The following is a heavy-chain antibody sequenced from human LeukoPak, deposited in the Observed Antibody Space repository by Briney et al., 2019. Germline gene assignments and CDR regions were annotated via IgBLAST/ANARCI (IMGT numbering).Heavy chain of an antibody. J-gene: IGHJ4*02. CDR3: ARADSSGWYNPSLGY. Sequence: ASVKVSCKASGYTFTGYYMHWVRQAPGQGLEWMGWINPNSGGTNYAQKFQGWVTMTRDTSISTAYMELSRLRSDDTAVYYCARADSSGWYNPSLGYWGQGTLVTVPS. V-gene: IGHV1-2*04. CDR2: INPNSGGT. D-gene: IGHD6-19*01. CDR1: GYTFTGYY.